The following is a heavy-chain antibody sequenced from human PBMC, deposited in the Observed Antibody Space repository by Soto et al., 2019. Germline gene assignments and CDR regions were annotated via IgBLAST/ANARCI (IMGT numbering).Heavy chain of an antibody. CDR2: ISGSGGST. V-gene: IGHV3-23*01. D-gene: IGHD2-21*02. J-gene: IGHJ4*02. CDR1: GFTFSSYA. Sequence: EVQLLESGGGLVQPGGSLRLSCAASGFTFSSYAMSWVRQAPGKGLEWVSAISGSGGSTHYADSVKGRFTISRDNSKNTLYLQMNSLRAEDTAVYYCANLSPDGGNSHGYWGQGTLVTVSS. CDR3: ANLSPDGGNSHGY.